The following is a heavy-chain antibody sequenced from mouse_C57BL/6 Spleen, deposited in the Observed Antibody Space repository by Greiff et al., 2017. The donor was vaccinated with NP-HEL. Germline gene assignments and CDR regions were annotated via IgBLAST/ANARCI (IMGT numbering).Heavy chain of an antibody. Sequence: VQLKQSGAELVRPGASVKLSCTASGFNIKDDYMHWVKQRPEQGLEWIGWIDPENGDTEYASKFQGKATITADTSSTTAYLQLSSLTSEDTAVYYCTTWGAFDYWGQGTTLTVSS. CDR3: TTWGAFDY. V-gene: IGHV14-4*01. CDR1: GFNIKDDY. CDR2: IDPENGDT. J-gene: IGHJ2*01.